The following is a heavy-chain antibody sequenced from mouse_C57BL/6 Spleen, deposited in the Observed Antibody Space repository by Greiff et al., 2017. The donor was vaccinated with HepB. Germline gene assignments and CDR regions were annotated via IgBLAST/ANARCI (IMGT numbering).Heavy chain of an antibody. CDR2: IYPGSGST. J-gene: IGHJ3*01. V-gene: IGHV1-55*01. CDR1: GYTFTSYW. D-gene: IGHD1-1*01. Sequence: QVQLQQPGAELVKPGASVKMSCKASGYTFTSYWITWVKQRPGQGLEWIGDIYPGSGSTNYNEKFKSKATLTVDTSSSTAYMQLSSLTSEDSAVYYCARRSLYTHEGAWFAYWGQGTLVTVSA. CDR3: ARRSLYTHEGAWFAY.